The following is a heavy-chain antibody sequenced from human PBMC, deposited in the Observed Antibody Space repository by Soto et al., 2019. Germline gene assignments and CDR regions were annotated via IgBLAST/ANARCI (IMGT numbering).Heavy chain of an antibody. J-gene: IGHJ3*02. CDR2: INAGNGNT. D-gene: IGHD4-17*01. CDR1: RYTFTSYA. CDR3: ARGGMTTVTTDAFDI. V-gene: IGHV1-3*01. Sequence: SVKVSCKASRYTFTSYAMHWVRQAPGQRLEWMGWINAGNGNTKYSQKFQGRVTITRDTSASTAYMELSSLRSEDTAVYYCARGGMTTVTTDAFDIWGQGTMVTVSS.